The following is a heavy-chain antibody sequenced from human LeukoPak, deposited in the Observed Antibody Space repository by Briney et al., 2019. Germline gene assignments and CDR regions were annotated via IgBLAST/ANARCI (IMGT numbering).Heavy chain of an antibody. CDR3: ARDLVVITGDDAFDI. CDR1: GFTFSSYA. J-gene: IGHJ3*02. CDR2: ISYDGSNK. D-gene: IGHD3-22*01. Sequence: GGSLRLSCAASGFTFSSYAMHWVRQAPGKGLEWVAVISYDGSNKYYADSVKGRFTISRDNSKNTLYLQMNSLRAEDTAVYYCARDLVVITGDDAFDIWGQGTMVTVSS. V-gene: IGHV3-30*04.